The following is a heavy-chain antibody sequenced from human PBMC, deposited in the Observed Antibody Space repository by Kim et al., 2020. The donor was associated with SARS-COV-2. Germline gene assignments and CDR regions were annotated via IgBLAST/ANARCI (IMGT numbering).Heavy chain of an antibody. D-gene: IGHD4-17*01. V-gene: IGHV3-9*01. Sequence: ADPVKGRFPISRDNAKNSLFLQMNSLRAEDTALYYCAKGGDYERYYFDYWGQGTLVTVSS. J-gene: IGHJ4*02. CDR3: AKGGDYERYYFDY.